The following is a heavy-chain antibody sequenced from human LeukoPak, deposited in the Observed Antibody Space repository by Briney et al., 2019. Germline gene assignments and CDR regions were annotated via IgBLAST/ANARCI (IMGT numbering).Heavy chain of an antibody. CDR3: AKGGAADYYYYYYGMDV. D-gene: IGHD6-13*01. CDR2: ISGSGGST. CDR1: GFTVSSYA. J-gene: IGHJ6*02. Sequence: GASLRLSCAASGFTVSSYAMSSVRQAPGKGLEWVSAISGSGGSTYYADSGKGRFTISRDNSKNTLYLQMNSLRAEDTAVYYCAKGGAADYYYYYYGMDVWGQGTTVTVSS. V-gene: IGHV3-23*01.